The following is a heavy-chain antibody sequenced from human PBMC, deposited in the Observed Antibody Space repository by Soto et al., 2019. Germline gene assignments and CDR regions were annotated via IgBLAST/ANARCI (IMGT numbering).Heavy chain of an antibody. Sequence: QVQLVESGGGVVQPGRSLRLSCAASGFTFSSYGMHWVRQAPGKGLEWVAVISYDGSNKYYADSVKGRFTISRDNSKNTLYLQMNSLRAEDTAVYYCAKSLVPHDYGESSDYWGQGTLVTVSS. CDR1: GFTFSSYG. CDR3: AKSLVPHDYGESSDY. CDR2: ISYDGSNK. V-gene: IGHV3-30*18. J-gene: IGHJ4*02. D-gene: IGHD4-17*01.